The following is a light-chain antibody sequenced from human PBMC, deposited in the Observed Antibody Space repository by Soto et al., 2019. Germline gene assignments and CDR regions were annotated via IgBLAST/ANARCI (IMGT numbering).Light chain of an antibody. Sequence: EIVLTQSPGTLSLSPVEKATLSCRASRYLSSSYLAWYQQKPGQTPRLLIYGASTRATTFPARFSGSGSGTDFTLTISSLQSEDFAVYYCQQYNNWPWTFGQGTKVDIK. CDR3: QQYNNWPWT. CDR1: RYLSSSY. CDR2: GAS. V-gene: IGKV3-15*01. J-gene: IGKJ1*01.